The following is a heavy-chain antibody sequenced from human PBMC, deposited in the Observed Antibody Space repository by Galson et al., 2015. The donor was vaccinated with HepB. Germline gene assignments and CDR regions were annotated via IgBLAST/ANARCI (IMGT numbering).Heavy chain of an antibody. Sequence: SLRLSCAASGFSFSIYSMNWVRQAPGKGLEWVSSISSSSTYIYYTESVKGRFTISRDNAKNSLYLQMSGLRAEDTAVYYCAREAGSDGPVYWGKGTLVTVSS. V-gene: IGHV3-21*01. D-gene: IGHD2-8*01. CDR3: AREAGSDGPVY. CDR1: GFSFSIYS. CDR2: ISSSSTYI. J-gene: IGHJ4*02.